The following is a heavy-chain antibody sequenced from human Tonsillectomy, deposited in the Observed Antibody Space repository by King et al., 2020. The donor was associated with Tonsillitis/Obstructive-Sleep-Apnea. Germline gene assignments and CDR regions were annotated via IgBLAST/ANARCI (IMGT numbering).Heavy chain of an antibody. CDR1: GFTFTSFE. V-gene: IGHV3-48*03. J-gene: IGHJ4*02. CDR3: ATSKWPQSYRALPFDY. CDR2: ISTCGTTI. Sequence: VQLVESGGGLVQPGGSLRLSCAASGFTFTSFEMNWVRQAPGKGLEWVSYISTCGTTIYYADSVKGRFTISRDNAKNSLYLQMNSLRADDTAVYYCATSKWPQSYRALPFDYWGQGTLVTVSS. D-gene: IGHD5-24*01.